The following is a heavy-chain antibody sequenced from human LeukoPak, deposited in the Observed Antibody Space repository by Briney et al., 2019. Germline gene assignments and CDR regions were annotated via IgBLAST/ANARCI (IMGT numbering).Heavy chain of an antibody. J-gene: IGHJ3*02. CDR2: IYTSGST. V-gene: IGHV4-4*07. Sequence: SETLSLTCTVSGGSISSYYWSWIRQPAGKGLEWLGRIYTSGSTNYNPSLKSRVTMSVDTSKNQFSLKLSSVTAADTAVYYCARDSLLAVASDAFDIWGQGTMVTVSS. CDR3: ARDSLLAVASDAFDI. D-gene: IGHD6-19*01. CDR1: GGSISSYY.